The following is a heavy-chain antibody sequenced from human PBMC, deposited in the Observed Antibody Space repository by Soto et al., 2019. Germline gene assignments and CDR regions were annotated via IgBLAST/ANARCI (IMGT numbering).Heavy chain of an antibody. D-gene: IGHD3-16*01. J-gene: IGHJ4*01. CDR3: ARDRGGFFERRGAFDS. Sequence: SETLSLTCTVSGASLFSSFWRWIRLPPGTGLEWIGYSSYSYGFGYNPSLKNRAAISVDPSKKQFSLTLYSLTAADTPVYYWARDRGGFFERRGAFDSWGHG. CDR1: GASLFSSF. V-gene: IGHV4-59*01. CDR2: SSYSYGF.